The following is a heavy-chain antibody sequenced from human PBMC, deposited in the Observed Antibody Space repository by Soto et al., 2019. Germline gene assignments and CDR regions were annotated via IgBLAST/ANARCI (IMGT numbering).Heavy chain of an antibody. CDR3: ASYTGYSSGWFDY. CDR1: GFTFDDYA. CDR2: ISWNSGSI. Sequence: AGGSLILSCAASGFTFDDYAMHWVRQAPGKGLEWVSGISWNSGSIGYADSVKGRFTISRDNAKNSLYLQMNSLRAEDTALYYCASYTGYSSGWFDYWGQGTLVTVSS. V-gene: IGHV3-9*01. J-gene: IGHJ4*02. D-gene: IGHD6-19*01.